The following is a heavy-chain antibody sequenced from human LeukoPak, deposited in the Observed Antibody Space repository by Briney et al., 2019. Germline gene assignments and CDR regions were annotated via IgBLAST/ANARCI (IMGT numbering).Heavy chain of an antibody. CDR3: AGDPGSITMVRGGGFDP. D-gene: IGHD3-10*01. CDR2: ISAYNGNT. J-gene: IGHJ5*02. Sequence: GASVKVSCKASGYTFTSYGISWVRQAPGQGLEWMGWISAYNGNTNYAQKLQGRVTMTTDTSTSTAYMELSRLRSDDTAVYYCAGDPGSITMVRGGGFDPWGQGTLVTVSS. V-gene: IGHV1-18*01. CDR1: GYTFTSYG.